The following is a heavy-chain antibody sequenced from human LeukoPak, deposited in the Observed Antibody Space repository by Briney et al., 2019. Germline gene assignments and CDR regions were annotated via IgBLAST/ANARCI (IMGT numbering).Heavy chain of an antibody. D-gene: IGHD2-21*02. CDR1: GGSISSGDYY. CDR2: IYYSGST. V-gene: IGHV4-30-4*01. Sequence: SETLSLTCTVSGGSISSGDYYWSWIRQPPGKGLEWIGYIYYSGSTYYNPSLKSRDTISVDTSKNQFSLKLSSVTAADTAVYYCARLAYCGGDCYSFYYYGMDVWGQGTTVTVSS. CDR3: ARLAYCGGDCYSFYYYGMDV. J-gene: IGHJ6*02.